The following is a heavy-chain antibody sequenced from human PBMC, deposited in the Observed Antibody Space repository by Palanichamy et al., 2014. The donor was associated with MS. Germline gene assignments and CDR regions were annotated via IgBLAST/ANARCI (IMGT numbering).Heavy chain of an antibody. V-gene: IGHV4-30-4*01. CDR1: VAQSPVMISY. D-gene: IGHD1-14*01. Sequence: QVQLAGVGPRTAEAFPDPCPSPALSLVAQSPVMISYWSWVRQPPGKAPEWIGNIHYSGSIRYSPSLKSRLTISVDRSKNQFSLRMTSVTAADTALYFCVRGDFDPRTGNYNYMDVWGKGTTVTVSS. J-gene: IGHJ6*03. CDR3: VRGDFDPRTGNYNYMDV. CDR2: IHYSGSI.